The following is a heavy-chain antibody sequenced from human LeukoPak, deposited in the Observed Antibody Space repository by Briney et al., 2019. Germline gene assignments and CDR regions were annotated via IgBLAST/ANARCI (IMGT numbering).Heavy chain of an antibody. D-gene: IGHD6-13*01. CDR2: INAGVNYK. CDR1: GFTFTSYT. CDR3: ARSAASSSRDYYYGMDV. Sequence: PGGSLRLSCAASGFTFTSYTMNWVRQAPGKGLEWLSSINAGVNYKNYPDSVKGRFTISRDNARGSLYLQMNSLRAEDTAVYYCARSAASSSRDYYYGMDVWGKGTTVTVSS. V-gene: IGHV3-21*01. J-gene: IGHJ6*04.